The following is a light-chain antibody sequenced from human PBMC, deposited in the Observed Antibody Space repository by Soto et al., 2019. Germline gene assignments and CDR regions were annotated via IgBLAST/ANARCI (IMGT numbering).Light chain of an antibody. CDR1: NSNIGRNT. Sequence: QPVLTQPPSASGIPGQRVTISCSGSNSNIGRNTVNWYQQLPGAAPSLLIYSNNQRPSGVPDRFSGSKSGTSASLAISGLQSEDEADYYCAAWDESPNVPVFGGGTKLTVL. V-gene: IGLV1-44*01. CDR2: SNN. J-gene: IGLJ3*02. CDR3: AAWDESPNVPV.